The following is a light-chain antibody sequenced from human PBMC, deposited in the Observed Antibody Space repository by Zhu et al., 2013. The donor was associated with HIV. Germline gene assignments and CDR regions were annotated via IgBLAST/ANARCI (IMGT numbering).Light chain of an antibody. Sequence: IQMTQSPSTLSASVGDRVTITCRASQTIDDWLAWYRQKPGKAPEVLIFDASTLKTGVPSRFNGNRSGPEFTLTISSLQPDDFTTYFCQQYKTFPWTFGQGTKWK. CDR3: QQYKTFPWT. CDR2: DAS. V-gene: IGKV1-5*01. CDR1: QTIDDW. J-gene: IGKJ1*01.